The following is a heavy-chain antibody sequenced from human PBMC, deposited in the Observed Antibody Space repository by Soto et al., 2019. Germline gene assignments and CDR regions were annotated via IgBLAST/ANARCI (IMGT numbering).Heavy chain of an antibody. V-gene: IGHV3-23*01. D-gene: IGHD4-4*01. J-gene: IGHJ4*02. CDR2: IGGGGGNR. CDR1: GFTFNAYA. Sequence: EVQLLESGGGLVQPGGSLRLSCAASGFTFNAYAMNWVRQAPGKGLEGVSAIGGGGGNRYYADSVRGRFTISRDNSKDTVDLQMNSLRVEDTAVYYCAIVASDYINSVDHWGQGIPVTVSS. CDR3: AIVASDYINSVDH.